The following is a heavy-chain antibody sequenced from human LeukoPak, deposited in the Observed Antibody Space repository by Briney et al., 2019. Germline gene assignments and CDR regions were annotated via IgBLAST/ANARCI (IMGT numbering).Heavy chain of an antibody. D-gene: IGHD3-22*01. CDR2: IYYSGST. V-gene: IGHV4-59*05. J-gene: IGHJ4*02. Sequence: SETLSLTSTVSGGSITSYYWSWIRQPPGKGLEWIGSIYYSGSTYYNPSLKSRVTISVDTSKNQFSLKLSSVTAADTAVYYCALYYYDSSGYTCLDYWGQGTLVTVSS. CDR1: GGSITSYY. CDR3: ALYYYDSSGYTCLDY.